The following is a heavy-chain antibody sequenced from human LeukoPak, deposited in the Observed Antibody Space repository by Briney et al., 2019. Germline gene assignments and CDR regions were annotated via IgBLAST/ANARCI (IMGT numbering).Heavy chain of an antibody. Sequence: PSETLSLTCSVSGDSIGSFYWSWIRQPPGKGLEWIGFAYYNGDTKQNPSLKGRATLSVDTSKSQFSLKLTSVTAADTAVYYCAGFKSGPAFEYWGQGTLVTVSS. CDR3: AGFKSGPAFEY. J-gene: IGHJ4*02. V-gene: IGHV4-59*01. CDR1: GDSIGSFY. CDR2: AYYNGDT.